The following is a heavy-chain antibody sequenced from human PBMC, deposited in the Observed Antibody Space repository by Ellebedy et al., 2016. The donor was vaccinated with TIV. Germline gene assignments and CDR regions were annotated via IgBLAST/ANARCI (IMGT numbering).Heavy chain of an antibody. CDR2: IRNKANTYST. J-gene: IGHJ6*02. V-gene: IGHV3-72*01. CDR3: VRGYNWNGSGFGGKYGMDV. CDR1: AFTFSDHY. D-gene: IGHD1-20*01. Sequence: PGGSLRLSCAASAFTFSDHYMDWARQAPGKGLEWVGRIRNKANTYSTEYAASVKGRFTISRDDSKNSLYLQMNSLKIEDTAVYYCVRGYNWNGSGFGGKYGMDVWGQGTTVTVSS.